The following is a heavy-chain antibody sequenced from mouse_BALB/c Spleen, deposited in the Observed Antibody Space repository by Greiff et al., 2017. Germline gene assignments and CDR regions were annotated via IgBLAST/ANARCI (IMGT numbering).Heavy chain of an antibody. V-gene: IGHV5-17*02. CDR3: ARGDGNFDY. J-gene: IGHJ2*01. Sequence: EVMLVESGGGLVKPGGSLKLSCAASGFTFSSFGMHWVRQAPEKGLEWVAYISSGSSTIYYADTVKGRFTISRDNPKNTLFLQMTSLRSEDTAMYYCARGDGNFDYWGQGTTLTVSS. CDR1: GFTFSSFG. D-gene: IGHD2-1*01. CDR2: ISSGSSTI.